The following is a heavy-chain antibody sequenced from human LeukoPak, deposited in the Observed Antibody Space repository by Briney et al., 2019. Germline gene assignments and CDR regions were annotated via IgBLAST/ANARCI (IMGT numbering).Heavy chain of an antibody. D-gene: IGHD3-3*01. J-gene: IGHJ4*02. V-gene: IGHV4-34*01. CDR1: GGSFSGYY. Sequence: SETLSLTCAVYGGSFSGYYWSWIRQPPGKGLEWIGEINHSGSTNYNPSLKSRVTISVDTSKNQFSLKLSSVTAADTAVHYCARTPREWLFYFDYWGQGTLVTVSS. CDR3: ARTPREWLFYFDY. CDR2: INHSGST.